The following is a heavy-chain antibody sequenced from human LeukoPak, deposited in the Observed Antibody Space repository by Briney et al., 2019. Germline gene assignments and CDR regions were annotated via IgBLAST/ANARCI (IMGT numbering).Heavy chain of an antibody. D-gene: IGHD6-19*01. CDR3: AKDARRTFGLSSGLYRGSYYFDY. CDR1: GFTFSSYG. Sequence: GGSLRLSCVASGFTFSSYGMSWVRQAPGKGLEWVSYVSATGYTTSYADSVKGRFTISKDNSKNTLFLQMNSLRPEDTAVYYCAKDARRTFGLSSGLYRGSYYFDYWGQGTLVTVSS. CDR2: VSATGYTT. V-gene: IGHV3-23*01. J-gene: IGHJ4*02.